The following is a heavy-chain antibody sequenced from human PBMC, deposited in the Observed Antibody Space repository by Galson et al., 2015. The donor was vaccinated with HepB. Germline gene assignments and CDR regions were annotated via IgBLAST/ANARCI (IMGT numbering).Heavy chain of an antibody. CDR1: GFTFSSYA. J-gene: IGHJ4*02. V-gene: IGHV3-30-3*01. CDR3: AAPPGGHFDY. CDR2: ISYDGSNK. Sequence: SLRLSCAASGFTFSSYAMHWVRQAPGKGLEWVAVISYDGSNKYYADSVKGRFTISRDNSKNTLYLQMNSLRAEDTAVYYCAAPPGGHFDYWGQGTLVTVSS. D-gene: IGHD4-23*01.